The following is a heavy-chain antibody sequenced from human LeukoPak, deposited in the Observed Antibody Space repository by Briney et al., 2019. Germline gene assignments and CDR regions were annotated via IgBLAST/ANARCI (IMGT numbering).Heavy chain of an antibody. D-gene: IGHD3-22*01. J-gene: IGHJ4*02. CDR2: ISGSGGST. Sequence: GGSLRLSCAASGFTFSSYAMSWVRQAPGKGLEWVAAISGSGGSTYYADSVKGRFTISRDNSKNTLYLQMNSLRAEDTAVYYCAKVTMIVVVITSHFDYWGQGALVTVSS. V-gene: IGHV3-23*01. CDR3: AKVTMIVVVITSHFDY. CDR1: GFTFSSYA.